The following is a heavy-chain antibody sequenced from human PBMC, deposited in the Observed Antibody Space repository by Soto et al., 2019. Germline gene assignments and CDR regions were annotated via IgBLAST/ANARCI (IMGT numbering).Heavy chain of an antibody. CDR1: GFIFSGYG. V-gene: IGHV3-30*18. J-gene: IGHJ4*02. CDR2: ISFDGNYK. CDR3: AKTKQPHGDYVYYFDY. D-gene: IGHD4-17*01. Sequence: GGSLRLSCAASGFIFSGYGMHWVRQAPGKGLEWVAVISFDGNYKYYADSVKGRFTISRDNSKNTLFLQMNSLRVEDTAVYYCAKTKQPHGDYVYYFDYWGQGTLVTVSS.